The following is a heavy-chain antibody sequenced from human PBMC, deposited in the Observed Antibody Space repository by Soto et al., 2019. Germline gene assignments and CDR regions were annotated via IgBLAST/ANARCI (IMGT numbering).Heavy chain of an antibody. Sequence: SETLSLTCTVSGGSISDFYWSWIRQPPGKGLEWIGYIYYSGSTNHNPSLKSRVTISVDTSKNQFSLNLRSMSPADTAVYYCARVGGLAARTFDYWGPGTLVTVSS. CDR3: ARVGGLAARTFDY. J-gene: IGHJ4*02. D-gene: IGHD6-6*01. V-gene: IGHV4-59*01. CDR2: IYYSGST. CDR1: GGSISDFY.